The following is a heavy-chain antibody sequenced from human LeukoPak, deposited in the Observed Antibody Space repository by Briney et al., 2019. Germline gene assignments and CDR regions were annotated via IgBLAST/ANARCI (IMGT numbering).Heavy chain of an antibody. CDR1: GGSISSYY. J-gene: IGHJ4*02. CDR2: IYTSGST. CDR3: ARRRSSGDEN. V-gene: IGHV4-4*09. Sequence: PSETLSLTCTVSGGSISSYYWSWIRQPPGKGLEWIGYIYTSGSTNYNPSLKSRVTISVDTSKNQFSLRLSSVTAADTAVYYCARRRSSGDENLGQRTLVTVSS. D-gene: IGHD6-6*01.